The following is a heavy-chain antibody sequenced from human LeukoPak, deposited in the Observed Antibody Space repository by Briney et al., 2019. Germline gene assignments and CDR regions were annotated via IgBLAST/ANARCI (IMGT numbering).Heavy chain of an antibody. Sequence: SVKVSCKASGGTFSSYAISWVRQAPGQGLEWMGRIIPIFGIANYAQKFQGRVTITADKSTGTAYMELSSLRSEDTAVYYCARFEGIFGVVRYYCYGMDVWGQGTTVTVSS. V-gene: IGHV1-69*04. J-gene: IGHJ6*02. D-gene: IGHD3-3*01. CDR2: IIPIFGIA. CDR1: GGTFSSYA. CDR3: ARFEGIFGVVRYYCYGMDV.